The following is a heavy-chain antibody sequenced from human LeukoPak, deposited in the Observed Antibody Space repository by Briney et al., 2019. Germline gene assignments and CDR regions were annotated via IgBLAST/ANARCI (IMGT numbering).Heavy chain of an antibody. D-gene: IGHD3-16*02. CDR3: ARGGGYIRFDAFDI. J-gene: IGHJ3*02. V-gene: IGHV3-48*03. CDR2: ISNSAYTI. CDR1: GFTFSSYG. Sequence: PGRSLRLSCAAAGFTFSSYGMNWVRQAPGKGLEWVSYISNSAYTIYYADSVKGRFTISRDNAKNSLYLQMTSLRAEDTAVYYCARGGGYIRFDAFDIWGQGTMVTVSS.